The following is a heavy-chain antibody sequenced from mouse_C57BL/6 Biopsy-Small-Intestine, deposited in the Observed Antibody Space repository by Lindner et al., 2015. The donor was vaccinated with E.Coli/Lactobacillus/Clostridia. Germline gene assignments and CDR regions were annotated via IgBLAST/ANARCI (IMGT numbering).Heavy chain of an antibody. Sequence: VQLQESGAELARPGASVKMSCKASGYTFTSYTMHWVKQRPGQGLEWIGYINPSSNYTESNQRFKDKATLTADKSSSTAYMQLSSLTSEDSAVYYCARDWYFDVWGTGTTVTVSS. CDR1: GYTFTSYT. V-gene: IGHV1-4*01. CDR3: ARDWYFDV. CDR2: INPSSNYT. J-gene: IGHJ1*03.